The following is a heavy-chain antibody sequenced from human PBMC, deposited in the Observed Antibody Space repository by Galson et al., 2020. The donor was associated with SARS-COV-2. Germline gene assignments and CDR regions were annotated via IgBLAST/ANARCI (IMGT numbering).Heavy chain of an antibody. CDR1: GYTFTSYG. CDR3: ARDKRYSGYDCDY. D-gene: IGHD5-12*01. Sequence: GESLKISCKASGYTFTSYGISWVRQAPGQGLEWMGWISAYNGNTNYAQKLQGRVTMTTDTSTSTAYMELRSLRSDDMAVYYCARDKRYSGYDCDYWGQGTLVTVSS. J-gene: IGHJ4*02. CDR2: ISAYNGNT. V-gene: IGHV1-18*03.